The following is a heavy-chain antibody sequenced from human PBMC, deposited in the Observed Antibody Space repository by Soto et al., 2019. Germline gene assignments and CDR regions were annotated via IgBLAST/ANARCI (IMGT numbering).Heavy chain of an antibody. Sequence: ASVKVSCKASGGTFSSYAISWVRQAPGQGLEWMGGIIPIFGTANYAQKFQGRVTITADESTSTAYMELSSLRSEDTAVYYCARGRRICTNGVCYTISSYYYGMDVWGQGTTVTVSS. V-gene: IGHV1-69*13. J-gene: IGHJ6*02. CDR1: GGTFSSYA. CDR2: IIPIFGTA. CDR3: ARGRRICTNGVCYTISSYYYGMDV. D-gene: IGHD2-8*01.